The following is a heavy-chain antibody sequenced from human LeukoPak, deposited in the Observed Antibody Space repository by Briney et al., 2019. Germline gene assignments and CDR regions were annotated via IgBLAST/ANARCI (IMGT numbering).Heavy chain of an antibody. J-gene: IGHJ3*02. CDR2: INPSGGST. CDR1: GYTLTSYY. CDR3: ARGRYYYDSSGDAFDI. V-gene: IGHV1-46*01. Sequence: ASVKVSCKASGYTLTSYYMHWVRQAPGQGLEWMGIINPSGGSTSYAQKFQGRVTMTRDTSTSPVYMDLSSLRSEDTAVYYCARGRYYYDSSGDAFDIWVQGTMVSDSP. D-gene: IGHD3-22*01.